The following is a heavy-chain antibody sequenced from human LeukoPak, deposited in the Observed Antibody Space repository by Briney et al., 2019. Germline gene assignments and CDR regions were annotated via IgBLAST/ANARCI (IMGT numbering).Heavy chain of an antibody. CDR3: AKDRRITMVRGVIDYFDY. Sequence: GESLRLSCAASGFNFSSYAMSWVRQAPGKGLEWVSAISGSGGSTYYPDYVKGRFTISRDNSKITLYLQMNSLRAEDTAVYYCAKDRRITMVRGVIDYFDYWGQGTLVTVSS. CDR2: ISGSGGST. CDR1: GFNFSSYA. V-gene: IGHV3-23*01. J-gene: IGHJ4*02. D-gene: IGHD3-10*01.